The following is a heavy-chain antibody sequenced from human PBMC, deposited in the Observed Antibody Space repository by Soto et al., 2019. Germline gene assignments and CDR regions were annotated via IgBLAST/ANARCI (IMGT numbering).Heavy chain of an antibody. CDR3: AKDKAEEWLFRGPFDY. Sequence: GGSLRLSCAASGFTFSSYAMSWVRQAPGKGLEWVSAISGSGGSTYYADSVKGRFTISRDNSKNTLYLQMNSLRAEDTAVYYCAKDKAEEWLFRGPFDYWGQGTLVTVSS. V-gene: IGHV3-23*01. CDR1: GFTFSSYA. J-gene: IGHJ4*02. CDR2: ISGSGGST. D-gene: IGHD3-3*01.